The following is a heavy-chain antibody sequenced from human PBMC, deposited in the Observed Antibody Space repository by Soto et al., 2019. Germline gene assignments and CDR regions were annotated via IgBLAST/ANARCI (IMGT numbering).Heavy chain of an antibody. V-gene: IGHV4-34*01. D-gene: IGHD7-27*01. CDR3: ARAVVWGFDY. J-gene: IGHJ4*02. Sequence: QVQLQQWGAGLLKPSETLSLTCAVYGGSFSGYDWSWIRQPPGKGLEWIGEINHSGSTNYNPSLKSRVTISVDTSKNQFSLKLSSVSAADTAVYYCARAVVWGFDYWGQGTLVTVSS. CDR2: INHSGST. CDR1: GGSFSGYD.